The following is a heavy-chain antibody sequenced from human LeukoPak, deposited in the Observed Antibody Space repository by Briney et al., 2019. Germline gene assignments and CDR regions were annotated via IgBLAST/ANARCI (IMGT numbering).Heavy chain of an antibody. Sequence: LAGGSLRLSCAASGFTFSGSTLHWVRQASGKGLEWIGRIRSKGNNYETAYAASVKGRFTISRDDSKNTAYLQMNSLKTEDTAVYYCSSYYYYDSSSPIGLVWYWGQGTLVTVSS. CDR2: IRSKGNNYET. CDR1: GFTFSGST. CDR3: SSYYYYDSSSPIGLVWY. D-gene: IGHD3-22*01. V-gene: IGHV3-73*01. J-gene: IGHJ4*02.